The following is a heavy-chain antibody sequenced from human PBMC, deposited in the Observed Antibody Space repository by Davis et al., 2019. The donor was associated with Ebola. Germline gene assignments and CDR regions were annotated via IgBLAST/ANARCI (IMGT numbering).Heavy chain of an antibody. CDR1: GGSFSGYY. CDR2: INHSGST. V-gene: IGHV4-34*01. J-gene: IGHJ5*02. D-gene: IGHD3-16*02. CDR3: ARTSTYYVWGSYRQNWFDP. Sequence: MPGGSLRLSCAVYGGSFSGYYWSWIRQPPGKGLEWIGEINHSGSTNYNPSLKSRVTISVDTSKNQFSLKLSSVTAADTAVYYCARTSTYYVWGSYRQNWFDPWGQGTLVTVSS.